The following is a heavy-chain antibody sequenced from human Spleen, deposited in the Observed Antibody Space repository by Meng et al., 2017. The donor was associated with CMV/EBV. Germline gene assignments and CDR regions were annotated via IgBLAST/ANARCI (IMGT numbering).Heavy chain of an antibody. J-gene: IGHJ5*02. Sequence: GTFMNYAITWVRQAPGQGLEWMGGIIPIYRVTNLAQKFQGRLTIAADKSTSTAYMELSSLTSEDTAVYYCATTPGGVAALGGNWFDPWGQGTLVTVSS. CDR3: ATTPGGVAALGGNWFDP. D-gene: IGHD6-13*01. CDR2: IIPIYRVT. V-gene: IGHV1-69*17. CDR1: GTFMNYA.